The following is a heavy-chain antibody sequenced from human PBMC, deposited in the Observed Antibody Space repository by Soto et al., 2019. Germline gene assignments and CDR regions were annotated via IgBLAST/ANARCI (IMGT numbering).Heavy chain of an antibody. J-gene: IGHJ5*02. CDR3: ARDLSGSSGYYWGGWFDP. CDR2: IIPIFGTA. Sequence: SVKVSCKASGGTFSSYAISWVRQAPGQGLEWMGGIIPIFGTANYAQKFQGRVTITADKSTSTAYMELSSLRSEDTAVYYCARDLSGSSGYYWGGWFDPWGQGTLVTVSS. V-gene: IGHV1-69*06. D-gene: IGHD3-22*01. CDR1: GGTFSSYA.